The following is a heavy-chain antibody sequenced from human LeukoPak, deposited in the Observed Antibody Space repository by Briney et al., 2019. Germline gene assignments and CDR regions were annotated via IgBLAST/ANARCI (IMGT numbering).Heavy chain of an antibody. V-gene: IGHV4-34*01. CDR1: GGSISSYS. D-gene: IGHD3-22*01. J-gene: IGHJ5*02. Sequence: SETLSLTCIVSGGSISSYSWNWIRQPPRKGVEWIGEINHSGSTNYNPSLKSRVTISVDTSKNPFSLKLSSVTAADTAVYYCALITMIVVVDHWGQGTLVTVSS. CDR2: INHSGST. CDR3: ALITMIVVVDH.